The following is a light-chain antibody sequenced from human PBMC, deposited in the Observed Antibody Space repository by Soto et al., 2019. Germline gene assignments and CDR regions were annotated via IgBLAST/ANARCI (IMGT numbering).Light chain of an antibody. CDR1: QSVSSY. Sequence: EIVLTQSPATLSLSPGERATLSCRASQSVSSYLAWYQQKPGQAPRLLIFDASNRATGIPARFSGSGSGTDFTLTISSLEPGDFAVYYCQHRSIWPVSFGQGTRLEIK. CDR2: DAS. J-gene: IGKJ5*01. V-gene: IGKV3-11*01. CDR3: QHRSIWPVS.